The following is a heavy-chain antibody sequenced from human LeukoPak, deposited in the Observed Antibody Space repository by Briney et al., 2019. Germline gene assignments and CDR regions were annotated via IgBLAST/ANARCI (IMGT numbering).Heavy chain of an antibody. J-gene: IGHJ4*02. CDR1: GYSFSNYG. CDR3: AKVFTYYYDRSGYELYYFDY. V-gene: IGHV1-18*01. D-gene: IGHD3-22*01. CDR2: ISAYNGNT. Sequence: ASVKGSCKASGYSFSNYGLSWVRQARGQGLEWMGWISAYNGNTNYAQKFQGRVTMTTDTSTSTAYMELRSLRSDDTAVYYCAKVFTYYYDRSGYELYYFDYWGQGTLVTVSS.